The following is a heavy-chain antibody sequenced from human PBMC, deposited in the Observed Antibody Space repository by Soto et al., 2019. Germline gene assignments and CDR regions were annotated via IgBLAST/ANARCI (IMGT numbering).Heavy chain of an antibody. CDR1: GCPLTGYY. Sequence: SVKVACKASGCPLTGYYMHWVRQAPGQGLEWMGWINPNSGGTNYAQKFQGRVTMTRDTSISTAYMELSRLRSDDTAVYYCASDYYDSSGYSNNWFDPWGQGTLVTVSS. J-gene: IGHJ5*02. D-gene: IGHD3-22*01. V-gene: IGHV1-2*02. CDR2: INPNSGGT. CDR3: ASDYYDSSGYSNNWFDP.